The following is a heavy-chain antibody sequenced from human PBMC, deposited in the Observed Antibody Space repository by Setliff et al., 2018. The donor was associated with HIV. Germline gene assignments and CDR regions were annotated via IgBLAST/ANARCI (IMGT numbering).Heavy chain of an antibody. CDR2: ISYSGST. CDR1: GDSISRGGYY. CDR3: ATGRLYYYMDV. J-gene: IGHJ6*03. V-gene: IGHV4-31*03. D-gene: IGHD1-1*01. Sequence: NPSETLSLTCTVSGDSISRGGYYWSWIRQHPGGGLDWIGYISYSGSTFYDPSLKSRVTMSLDTSYNQFSLKLNSVTAADTAVYYCATGRLYYYMDVWGKGTTVTVS.